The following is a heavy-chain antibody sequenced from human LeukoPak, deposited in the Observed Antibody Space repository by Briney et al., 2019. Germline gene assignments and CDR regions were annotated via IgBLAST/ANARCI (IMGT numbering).Heavy chain of an antibody. J-gene: IGHJ4*02. CDR1: GFSLSTSGVG. CDR2: IYWDDDK. D-gene: IGHD3-16*01. CDR3: AHSSNYDYVWGSYLYFDY. Sequence: SGPTLVKPTQTLTVTCTFSGFSLSTSGVGVGWIRQPPGKALEWLALIYWDDDKRYSPSLKSRLTITKDTSKNQVVLTMTNMDPVDTATYYCAHSSNYDYVWGSYLYFDYWGQGTLVTVSS. V-gene: IGHV2-5*02.